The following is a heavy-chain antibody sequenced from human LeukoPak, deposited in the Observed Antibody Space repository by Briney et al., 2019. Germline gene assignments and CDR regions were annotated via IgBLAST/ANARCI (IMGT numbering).Heavy chain of an antibody. CDR3: ASGYSSGLDY. V-gene: IGHV1-8*02. J-gene: IGHJ4*02. Sequence: GASVKVSCKASGGTFSSYAISWVRQATGQGLEWMGWMNPNSGNTGYAQKFQGRVTMTRNTSISTAYMELSSLRSEDTAVYYCASGYSSGLDYWGQGTLVTVSS. CDR2: MNPNSGNT. D-gene: IGHD6-19*01. CDR1: GGTFSSYA.